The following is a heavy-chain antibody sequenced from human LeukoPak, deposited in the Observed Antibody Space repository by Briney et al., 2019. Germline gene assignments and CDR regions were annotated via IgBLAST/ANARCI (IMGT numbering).Heavy chain of an antibody. Sequence: PSETLSLTCTVSGGSISSYYWSWIRQPPGKGLEWIGYIYYSGSTNYNPSLKSRVTISVDTSKNQFSLKLSSVTAADTAVYYCARASPEIAAAGTGIYYGMDVWGQGTTVTVSS. J-gene: IGHJ6*02. D-gene: IGHD6-13*01. CDR1: GGSISSYY. CDR2: IYYSGST. CDR3: ARASPEIAAAGTGIYYGMDV. V-gene: IGHV4-59*01.